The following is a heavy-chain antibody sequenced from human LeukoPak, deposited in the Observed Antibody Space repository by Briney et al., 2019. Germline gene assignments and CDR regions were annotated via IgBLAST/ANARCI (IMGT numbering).Heavy chain of an antibody. Sequence: GGSLRLSCAASGFTVITNDMTWVRQAPGKGLEWVSVLYSDGNTKYADSVQGRFTISRDNSKNTLYFEMNSLSSDDTAVYYCARGVEPLAANTLAYWGQGTLVTVSS. V-gene: IGHV3-53*01. J-gene: IGHJ4*02. CDR3: ARGVEPLAANTLAY. CDR1: GFTVITND. CDR2: LYSDGNT. D-gene: IGHD1-14*01.